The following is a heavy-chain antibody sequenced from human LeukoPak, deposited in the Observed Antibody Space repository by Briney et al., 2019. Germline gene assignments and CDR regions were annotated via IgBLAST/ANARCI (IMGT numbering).Heavy chain of an antibody. CDR1: GYTFTGYY. CDR2: INPNSGGT. J-gene: IGHJ6*04. D-gene: IGHD3-16*01. Sequence: ASVKVSCKASGYTFTGYYMHWVRQAPGQGLEWMGWINPNSGGTNYAQKFQGRVTMTRDTSISTAYMELSRLRSDDTAVYYCARDHLPSYGHPSFGGFIMDVWGKGTTVTVSS. V-gene: IGHV1-2*02. CDR3: ARDHLPSYGHPSFGGFIMDV.